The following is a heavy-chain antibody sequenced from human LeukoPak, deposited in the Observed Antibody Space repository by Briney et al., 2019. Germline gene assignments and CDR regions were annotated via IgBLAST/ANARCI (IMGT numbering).Heavy chain of an antibody. CDR3: ARDRGYYGGNSYFDH. Sequence: ASVKVSCKASGYTFTNYGITWVRQAPGQGLEWMGWISAYNGDTNYAVNLQGRVTMTTDTSTNTAYMELRSLRSDDTAVYYCARDRGYYGGNSYFDHWGQGNSVTVSS. CDR2: ISAYNGDT. CDR1: GYTFTNYG. D-gene: IGHD4-23*01. J-gene: IGHJ4*02. V-gene: IGHV1-18*01.